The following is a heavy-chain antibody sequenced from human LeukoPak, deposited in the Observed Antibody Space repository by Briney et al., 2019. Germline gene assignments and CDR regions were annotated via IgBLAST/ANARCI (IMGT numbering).Heavy chain of an antibody. CDR3: ARLTPLRIAAAAYYFDY. CDR1: GFTFSTYS. D-gene: IGHD6-13*01. Sequence: GGSLRLSCAASGFTFSTYSMNWVRQAPGKGLEWVSSISSSSSYIKYADSLKGRFTISRDNAKNSLFLQMNSLRAEDTAVYYCARLTPLRIAAAAYYFDYWGQGTLVTVSS. J-gene: IGHJ4*02. CDR2: ISSSSSYI. V-gene: IGHV3-21*01.